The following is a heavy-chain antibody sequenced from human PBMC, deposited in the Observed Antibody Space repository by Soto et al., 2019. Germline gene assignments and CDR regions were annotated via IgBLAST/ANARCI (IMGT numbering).Heavy chain of an antibody. Sequence: GGSLRLSCAASGFTFSYYGMHWVRQAPGKGLEWVAIIWYDGSNKYYADSVKGRFTISRDNSKNTLYLQMSSLKIEDTAAYYCTTDSYSTIIIVRFDYWGHGTLVTVSS. CDR3: TTDSYSTIIIVRFDY. CDR2: IWYDGSNK. J-gene: IGHJ4*01. V-gene: IGHV3-33*01. D-gene: IGHD3-22*01. CDR1: GFTFSYYG.